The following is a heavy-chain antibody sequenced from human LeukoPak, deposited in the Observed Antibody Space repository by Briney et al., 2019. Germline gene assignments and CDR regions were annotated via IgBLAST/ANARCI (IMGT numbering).Heavy chain of an antibody. J-gene: IGHJ4*02. CDR2: IYHSGST. CDR1: GGSISSYY. Sequence: PSETLSLTCTVSGGSISSYYWSWIRQPPGKGLEWIGYIYHSGSTYYNPSLKSRVAISVDRSKNQFSLKLSSVTAADTAVYYCASATVTTGYYFDYWGQGTLVTVS. D-gene: IGHD4-17*01. CDR3: ASATVTTGYYFDY. V-gene: IGHV4-59*12.